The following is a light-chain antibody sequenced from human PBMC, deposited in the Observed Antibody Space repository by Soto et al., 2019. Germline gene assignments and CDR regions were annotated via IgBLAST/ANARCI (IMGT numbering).Light chain of an antibody. CDR2: AAS. CDR3: QTYNSARWT. Sequence: DIQMTQSPSSLSASIGDRVTISCRASQGISNFLAWYQQKPGEVPKLLIYAASTLQSGVPSRFSGGGSGTAFTLTISSLQPDDVATYFCQTYNSARWTFAQGTKVEVK. J-gene: IGKJ1*01. V-gene: IGKV1-27*01. CDR1: QGISNF.